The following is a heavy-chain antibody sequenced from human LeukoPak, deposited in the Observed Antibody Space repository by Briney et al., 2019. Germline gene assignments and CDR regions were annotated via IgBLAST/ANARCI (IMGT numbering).Heavy chain of an antibody. V-gene: IGHV4-59*01. CDR2: IYYSGST. CDR3: ARETTTQAFDI. D-gene: IGHD4-11*01. CDR1: GGSISSYY. J-gene: IGHJ3*02. Sequence: SETLSLTCTVSGGSISSYYWSWIRQPPGQGLERMWYIYYSGSTNYNPSLKSRVTISVDTSKNQFSLKLSSVTAADTAVYYCARETTTQAFDIWGQGTMVTVSS.